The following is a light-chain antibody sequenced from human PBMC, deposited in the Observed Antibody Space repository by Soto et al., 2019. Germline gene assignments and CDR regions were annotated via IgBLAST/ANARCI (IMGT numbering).Light chain of an antibody. Sequence: QSALTQPPSVSGSPGQSVAISCTGTSSDVGSYNRVSWYQQRPGAAPKLMIYEVSNRPSGVPDRFSGSKSGNTASLTISGLQAEDEADYYCNSYTGSSTYVFGTGTKLTVL. CDR2: EVS. J-gene: IGLJ1*01. CDR1: SSDVGSYNR. V-gene: IGLV2-18*02. CDR3: NSYTGSSTYV.